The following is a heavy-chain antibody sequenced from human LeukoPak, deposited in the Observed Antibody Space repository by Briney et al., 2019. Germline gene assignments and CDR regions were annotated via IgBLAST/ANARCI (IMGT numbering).Heavy chain of an antibody. J-gene: IGHJ4*02. D-gene: IGHD3-3*01. V-gene: IGHV1-18*01. CDR2: ISAYSGNT. CDR1: GYTXTNYG. CDR3: ARAPDDYDFWSGPFDY. Sequence: GASVKVSCKASGYTXTNYGISGVRQAPGQGLEWMGWISAYSGNTNYAQNLQGRVTMTTDTSTSTAYMELRSLRSDDTAVYYCARAPDDYDFWSGPFDYWGRGTLVTVSS.